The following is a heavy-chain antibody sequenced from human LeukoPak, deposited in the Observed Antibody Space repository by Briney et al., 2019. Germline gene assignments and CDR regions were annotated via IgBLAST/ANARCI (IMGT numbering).Heavy chain of an antibody. J-gene: IGHJ4*02. D-gene: IGHD3-3*01. CDR2: IYSSGST. V-gene: IGHV4-39*01. CDR1: GASISGSGYY. Sequence: PSETLSLTCTVSGASISGSGYYWGWIHQPPGKGVEWIGSIYSSGSTYYNASLQSRVTISIETSKNQISLKLSSVTAADTAVYYCARGLASGYPPVPFDSWGQGTLVTVSS. CDR3: ARGLASGYPPVPFDS.